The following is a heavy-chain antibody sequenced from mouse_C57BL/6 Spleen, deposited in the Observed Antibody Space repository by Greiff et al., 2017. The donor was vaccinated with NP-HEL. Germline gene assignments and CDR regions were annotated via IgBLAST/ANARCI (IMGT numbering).Heavy chain of an antibody. D-gene: IGHD1-1*01. CDR1: GFTFSSYT. J-gene: IGHJ1*03. CDR2: ISGGGGNT. V-gene: IGHV5-9*01. CDR3: ATSVVAFYWYFDV. Sequence: EVQVVESGGGLVKPGGSLKLSCAASGFTFSSYTMSWVRQTPEKRLEWVATISGGGGNTYYPDSVKGRFTISRDNAKNTLYLQMSSLRSEDTALYYCATSVVAFYWYFDVWGTGTTVTVSS.